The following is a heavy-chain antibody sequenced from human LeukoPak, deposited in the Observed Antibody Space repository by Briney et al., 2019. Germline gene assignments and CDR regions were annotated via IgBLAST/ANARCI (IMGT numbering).Heavy chain of an antibody. CDR1: GFTVSSNS. J-gene: IGHJ4*02. Sequence: GGSLRLSCTVSGFTVSSNSMSWVRQAPGKGLEWVSVIYSGGSTYYADSVKGRFTISRDNSKNTLYLQMNSLRAEDTAVYYCARDRGGYSYGIYFDYWGQGTLVTVSS. D-gene: IGHD5-18*01. CDR2: IYSGGST. CDR3: ARDRGGYSYGIYFDY. V-gene: IGHV3-53*01.